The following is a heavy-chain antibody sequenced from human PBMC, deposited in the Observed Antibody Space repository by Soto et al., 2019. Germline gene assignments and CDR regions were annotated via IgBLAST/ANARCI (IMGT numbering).Heavy chain of an antibody. CDR3: AKADCTDNWFDP. Sequence: GGSMSLSSSSSRFTFSSFSRTLVRPAPGKGLEWVSGISGSSGSTYSADSVKGRFTISRDNSKNTLYLQMNSLRAEDTAIYYCAKADCTDNWFDPWGQGTLVTVSS. V-gene: IGHV3-23*01. CDR1: RFTFSSFS. J-gene: IGHJ5*01. D-gene: IGHD2-21*02. CDR2: ISGSSGST.